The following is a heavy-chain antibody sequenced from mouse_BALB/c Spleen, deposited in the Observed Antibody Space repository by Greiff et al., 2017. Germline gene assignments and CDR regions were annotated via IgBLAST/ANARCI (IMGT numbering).Heavy chain of an antibody. D-gene: IGHD2-2*01. J-gene: IGHJ4*01. CDR3: ARRGLLWLRRGTDYYAMDY. CDR2: ISSGGSYT. V-gene: IGHV5-6*02. CDR1: GFTFSSYG. Sequence: EVMLVESGGDLVKPGGSLKLSCEASGFTFSSYGMSWVRQTPDKRLEWVATISSGGSYTYYPDSVKGRFTISRDNAKNTLYLQMSSLKSEDTAMYYCARRGLLWLRRGTDYYAMDYWGQGTSVTVSS.